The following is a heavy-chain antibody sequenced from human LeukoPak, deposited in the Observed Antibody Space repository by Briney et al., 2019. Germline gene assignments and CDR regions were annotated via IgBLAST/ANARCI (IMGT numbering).Heavy chain of an antibody. D-gene: IGHD6-13*01. V-gene: IGHV3-53*01. Sequence: TGGSLRLSCAASGFTVSNNYMSWVRQAPGKGLEWVSVIYSGGTTYYADSVKGRFTISRDNSKNTLYLQVNSLRAEDTAVYYCAKEAGTGWFDPWGQGTLVTVSS. CDR3: AKEAGTGWFDP. CDR2: IYSGGTT. J-gene: IGHJ5*02. CDR1: GFTVSNNY.